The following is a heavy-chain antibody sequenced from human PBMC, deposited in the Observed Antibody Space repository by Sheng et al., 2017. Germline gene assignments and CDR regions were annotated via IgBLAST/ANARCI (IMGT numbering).Heavy chain of an antibody. V-gene: IGHV4-39*07. CDR3: ARVGWVSRVKAAFDL. CDR2: IYYSGTT. J-gene: IGHJ3*01. Sequence: QLQLQESGPGLVKPSETLSLTCTVSGCSISSDSPYWAWIRQPPGKGLEWIGTIYYSGTTYYNPSLKSRVTISVDTSKNQFSLKLRSVTAADTAVYYCARVGWVSRVKAAFDLWGQGTMGHRSLQ. D-gene: IGHD2-2*03. CDR1: GCSISSDSPY.